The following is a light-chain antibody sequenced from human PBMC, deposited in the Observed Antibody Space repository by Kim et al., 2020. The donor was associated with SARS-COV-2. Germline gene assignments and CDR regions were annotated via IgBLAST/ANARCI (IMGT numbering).Light chain of an antibody. CDR3: QQYDRAPRT. CDR1: QGISKY. Sequence: PPVGERVTISFRVSQGISKYLAWYQQKPGKVPHLLTYGASTLQSGVPSWFSGSGSGTDFSLTISSLQPEDVAPYYCQQYDRAPRTFGQGTKVEIK. CDR2: GAS. V-gene: IGKV1-27*01. J-gene: IGKJ1*01.